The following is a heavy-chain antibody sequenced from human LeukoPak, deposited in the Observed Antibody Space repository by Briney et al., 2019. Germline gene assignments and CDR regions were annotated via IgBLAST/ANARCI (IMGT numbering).Heavy chain of an antibody. D-gene: IGHD2-2*01. CDR2: IYPGDSDT. Sequence: GESLKISFKGSGYSFTSCWIGWVRPMPGKGLEWMGIIYPGDSDTRYSPSFQGQVTISADKSISTAYLQWSSLKASDTAMYYCARVYYCSSTSCYPYYFDYWGQGTLVTVSS. CDR1: GYSFTSCW. CDR3: ARVYYCSSTSCYPYYFDY. J-gene: IGHJ4*02. V-gene: IGHV5-51*01.